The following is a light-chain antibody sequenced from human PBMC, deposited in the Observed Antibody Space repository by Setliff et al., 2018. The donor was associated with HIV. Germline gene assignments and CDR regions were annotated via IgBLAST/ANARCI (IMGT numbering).Light chain of an antibody. CDR2: EVT. CDR1: SSDVGGYNY. J-gene: IGLJ1*01. CDR3: SSYAGTNSPYV. V-gene: IGLV2-8*01. Sequence: QSALTQPPSASGSPGQSVTISCTGTSSDVGGYNYVSWYQQHPGKAPKFMIYEVTKRPSGVPDRFSGSKSGNTASLTVPGLQAGDEADYYCSSYAGTNSPYVFGTGTKVTV.